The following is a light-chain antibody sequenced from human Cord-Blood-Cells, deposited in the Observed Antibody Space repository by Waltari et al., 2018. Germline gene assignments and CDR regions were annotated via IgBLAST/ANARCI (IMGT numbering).Light chain of an antibody. Sequence: QPVLTQPPSASASLGASVTLTCTLSSGYSNSKVDWYQQRPGKGPRFVMRVGTGGIVGSKGDGIPYRFSVLGSGLNRYLTIKNIQEEDESDYHCGADHGSGSNFVYVFGTGTKVTVL. CDR3: GADHGSGSNFVYV. V-gene: IGLV9-49*01. CDR2: VGTGGIVG. CDR1: SGYSNSK. J-gene: IGLJ1*01.